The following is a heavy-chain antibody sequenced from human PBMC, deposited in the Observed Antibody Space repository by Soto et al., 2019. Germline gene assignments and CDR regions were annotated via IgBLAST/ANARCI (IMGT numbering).Heavy chain of an antibody. V-gene: IGHV3-30*18. D-gene: IGHD6-19*01. CDR1: GFTFSSYG. CDR3: AKTPIALAAINWFDP. J-gene: IGHJ5*02. Sequence: QVQLVESGGGVVQPGRSLRLSCAASGFTFSSYGMHWVRQAPGKGLEWVAVISYDGSNKYYADSVKGRFTISRDNSKNTLYLQMNSLRAEDTAVYYCAKTPIALAAINWFDPWGQGTLVTVSS. CDR2: ISYDGSNK.